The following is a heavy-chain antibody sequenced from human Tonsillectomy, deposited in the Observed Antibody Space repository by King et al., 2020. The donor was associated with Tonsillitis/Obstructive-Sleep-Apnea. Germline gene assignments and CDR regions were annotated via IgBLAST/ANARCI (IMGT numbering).Heavy chain of an antibody. CDR2: IYYSGST. D-gene: IGHD2-2*01. V-gene: IGHV4-39*01. CDR3: ARVSGTSCYFDY. CDR1: GGSISSSSYY. J-gene: IGHJ4*02. Sequence: PLQESGPGLVKPSETLSLTCTVSGGSISSSSYYWGWIRQPPGKGLEWIGSIYYSGSTYYNPSLKSRVTISVDTSKNQFSLKLSSVTAADTAVYYCARVSGTSCYFDYWGQGTLVTVSS.